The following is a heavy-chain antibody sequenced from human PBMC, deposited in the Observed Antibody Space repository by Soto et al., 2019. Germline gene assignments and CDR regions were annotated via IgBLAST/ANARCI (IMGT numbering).Heavy chain of an antibody. Sequence: PGGSLRLSCAASGFTFSSCAMSWVRQAPGKGLEWVSAISSGGSTIHYADSVKGRFTFSRDNSKNTLYLQMSSLRAEDTAVYYCARDSSGYDTAWFDPWGQGTLVTVSS. V-gene: IGHV3-23*01. CDR3: ARDSSGYDTAWFDP. CDR1: GFTFSSCA. D-gene: IGHD3-22*01. CDR2: ISSGGSTI. J-gene: IGHJ5*02.